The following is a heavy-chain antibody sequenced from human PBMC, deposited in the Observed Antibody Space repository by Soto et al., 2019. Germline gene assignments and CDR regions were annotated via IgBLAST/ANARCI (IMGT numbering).Heavy chain of an antibody. Sequence: QVQLVESGGGVVQPGRSLRLSCAASGFTFSSYVVHWVRQAPGKGLEWVAVISYDGGNKYYADSVKGRFTISRDNSENTLFLQMNSLRAEDTAIYYCARVSINSSSWYIFDHWGQGTLVTVSS. J-gene: IGHJ4*02. CDR1: GFTFSSYV. D-gene: IGHD6-13*01. CDR2: ISYDGGNK. V-gene: IGHV3-30-3*01. CDR3: ARVSINSSSWYIFDH.